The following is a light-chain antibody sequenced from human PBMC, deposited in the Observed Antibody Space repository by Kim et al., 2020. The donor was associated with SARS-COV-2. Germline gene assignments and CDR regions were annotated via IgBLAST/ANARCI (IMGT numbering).Light chain of an antibody. J-gene: IGKJ1*01. CDR1: QSVSSSY. CDR3: QQYGTSPWT. V-gene: IGKV3-20*01. Sequence: YPGERAPLSCRASQSVSSSYLDWYQQKPGQAPRLLIYGASSRATGIPDRFSGSGSGTDFTLTISRLEPEDFAVYYCQQYGTSPWTFGQGTKVEIK. CDR2: GAS.